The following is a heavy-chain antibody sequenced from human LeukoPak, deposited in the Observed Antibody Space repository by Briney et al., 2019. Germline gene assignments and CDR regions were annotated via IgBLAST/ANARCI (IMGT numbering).Heavy chain of an antibody. D-gene: IGHD3-3*01. V-gene: IGHV4-59*08. Sequence: SSETLSLTCTVSGGSISSYYWSWIRQPPGKGLEWIGYIYYSGSTNYNPSLKSRVTISVDTSKNQFSLKLSSVTAADTAVYYCARQHYDFWSGYYPTYYFDYWGQGTPVTVSS. CDR2: IYYSGST. CDR1: GGSISSYY. CDR3: ARQHYDFWSGYYPTYYFDY. J-gene: IGHJ4*02.